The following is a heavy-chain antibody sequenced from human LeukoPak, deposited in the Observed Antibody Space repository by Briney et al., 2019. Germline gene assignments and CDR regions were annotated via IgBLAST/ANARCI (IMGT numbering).Heavy chain of an antibody. CDR2: VASSGTS. D-gene: IGHD2-21*02. Sequence: SETLSLTCTVSGDSLNTYYCTWIRQTPRQELERIGFVASSGTSNYNPSPKSRVSISIDTSKNQFSLALTSVTPADTAVYYCARVVRGVVTSNWFDPWGQGTLVSVSS. J-gene: IGHJ5*02. CDR3: ARVVRGVVTSNWFDP. CDR1: GDSLNTYY. V-gene: IGHV4-59*01.